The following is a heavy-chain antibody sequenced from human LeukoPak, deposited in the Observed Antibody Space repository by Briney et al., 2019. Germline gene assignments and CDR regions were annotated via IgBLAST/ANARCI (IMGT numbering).Heavy chain of an antibody. V-gene: IGHV4-39*07. D-gene: IGHD3-22*01. CDR2: IYYSGST. J-gene: IGHJ4*02. Sequence: SETLSLTCTVSGVSISSSNSYWGWIRQPPGKGLEWIGTIYYSGSTYYNPSLKSRVTISVDTSKNQFSLKVSSVTAADTAVYYCARGPGLYYDRSGYWVYWGQGTLVTVSS. CDR3: ARGPGLYYDRSGYWVY. CDR1: GVSISSSNSY.